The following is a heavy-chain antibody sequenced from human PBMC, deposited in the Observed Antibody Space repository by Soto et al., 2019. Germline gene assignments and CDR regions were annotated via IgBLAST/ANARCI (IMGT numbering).Heavy chain of an antibody. CDR1: GFIFDDFA. CDR3: TKVGGLYDFWSGPLHFDL. J-gene: IGHJ4*02. Sequence: EAQLVESGGGLVQPGRSLRLSCAGSGFIFDDFAIHWVLQAPGKGLECVSGISWNSDSVGYADSVKGRFTISRDNAKNSLYLHMNSLRVEDTALYYCTKVGGLYDFWSGPLHFDLWGQGTLVTVS. V-gene: IGHV3-9*01. CDR2: ISWNSDSV. D-gene: IGHD3-3*01.